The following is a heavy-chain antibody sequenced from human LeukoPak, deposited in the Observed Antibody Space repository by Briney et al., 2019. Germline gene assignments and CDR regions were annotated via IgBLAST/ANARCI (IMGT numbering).Heavy chain of an antibody. CDR3: ARAHSSGWPFDY. J-gene: IGHJ4*02. Sequence: SVNVSCKASGGTFSSYAISWVRQAPGQGLEWMGGIIPIFGTANYAQKFQGRVTITADESTSTAYMELSSLRSEDTAVYYCARAHSSGWPFDYWGQGTLVTVSS. CDR2: IIPIFGTA. V-gene: IGHV1-69*13. CDR1: GGTFSSYA. D-gene: IGHD6-19*01.